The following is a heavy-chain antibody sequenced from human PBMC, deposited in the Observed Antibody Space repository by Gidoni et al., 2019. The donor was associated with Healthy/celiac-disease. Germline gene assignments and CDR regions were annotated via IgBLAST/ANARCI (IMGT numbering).Heavy chain of an antibody. D-gene: IGHD2-2*01. J-gene: IGHJ6*02. CDR3: ARDSIVVVPAAKRDYYYYGMDV. CDR2: IYSGGST. V-gene: IGHV3-53*01. Sequence: EVQLVESGGGLIQPGGSLRLSCAASGFTVSSNYMSWVRQAPGKGLEWVSVIYSGGSTYYADSVKGRFTISRDNSKNTLYLQMNSLRAEDTAVYYCARDSIVVVPAAKRDYYYYGMDVWGQGTTVTVSS. CDR1: GFTVSSNY.